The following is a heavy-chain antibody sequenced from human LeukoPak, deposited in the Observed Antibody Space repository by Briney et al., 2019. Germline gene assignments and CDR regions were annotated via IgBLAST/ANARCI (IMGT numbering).Heavy chain of an antibody. Sequence: ASVKVSCKASGYTFTSYYMHWVRQAPGQGLEWMGIINPSGGSTSYAQKFQGRVTMTRHMSTSTVYMELSSLRSEDTAVYYCARAAWGITMVRGVLDPWGQGTLVTVSS. D-gene: IGHD3-10*01. J-gene: IGHJ5*02. CDR2: INPSGGST. CDR1: GYTFTSYY. V-gene: IGHV1-46*01. CDR3: ARAAWGITMVRGVLDP.